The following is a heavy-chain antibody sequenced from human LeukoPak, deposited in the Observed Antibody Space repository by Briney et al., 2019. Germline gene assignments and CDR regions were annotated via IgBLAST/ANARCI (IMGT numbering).Heavy chain of an antibody. J-gene: IGHJ4*02. CDR1: GFTFSSYA. Sequence: GGSLRLSCAASGFTFSSYAMSWVRQAPGKGLEWVSAISGSGDSTYYADSVKGRFTISRDNSKNTLYLQMNSLRAEDTAVYYCAKWSGPMTTVTHFDYWGQGTLVTVSS. D-gene: IGHD4-17*01. CDR3: AKWSGPMTTVTHFDY. CDR2: ISGSGDST. V-gene: IGHV3-23*01.